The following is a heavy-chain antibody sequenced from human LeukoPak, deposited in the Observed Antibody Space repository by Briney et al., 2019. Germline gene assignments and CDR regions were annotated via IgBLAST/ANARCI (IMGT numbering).Heavy chain of an antibody. J-gene: IGHJ6*03. D-gene: IGHD5-18*01. V-gene: IGHV3-15*01. Sequence: GGSLRLSCAASGFTFSNAWMSWVRQAPGKGLEWVGRIKSKTDGGTTDYAAPVKGRFTISRDDSKNTLYLQMNSLKTEDTAVYYCTTEPVDTAMDIHYYYYYYMDVWGKGTTVTVSS. CDR3: TTEPVDTAMDIHYYYYYYMDV. CDR2: IKSKTDGGTT. CDR1: GFTFSNAW.